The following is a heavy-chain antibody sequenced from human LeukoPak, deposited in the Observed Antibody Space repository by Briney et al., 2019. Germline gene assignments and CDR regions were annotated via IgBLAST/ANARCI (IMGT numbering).Heavy chain of an antibody. D-gene: IGHD5-24*01. CDR3: ARGGGWLQFFCYGMDV. Sequence: PSETLSLTCTVSGGSISSYYWSWIRQPPGKGLEWIGYIYYSGSTNYNPSLKSRVTISVDTSKNQFSLKLSSATAADTAVYYCARGGGWLQFFCYGMDVWGQGTTVTVSS. J-gene: IGHJ6*02. CDR2: IYYSGST. CDR1: GGSISSYY. V-gene: IGHV4-59*01.